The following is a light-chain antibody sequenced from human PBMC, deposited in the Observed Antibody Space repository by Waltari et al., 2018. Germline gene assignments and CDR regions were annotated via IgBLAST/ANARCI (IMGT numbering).Light chain of an antibody. J-gene: IGLJ3*02. CDR3: QAWATGLWV. V-gene: IGLV4-69*01. CDR2: VNSDGSH. CDR1: SGHTNNA. Sequence: QVALIQSPSAAASLRASVTLPCTLASGHTNNAIAWHQQLSERAPPFLMKVNSDGSHTKGDGIPGRFSGSSSGAERYLTISGLQSEDEGDYYCQAWATGLWVFGGGTKLTVL.